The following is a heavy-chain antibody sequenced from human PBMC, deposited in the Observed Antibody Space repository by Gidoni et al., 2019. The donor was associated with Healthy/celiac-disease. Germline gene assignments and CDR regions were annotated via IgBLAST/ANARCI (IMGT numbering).Heavy chain of an antibody. CDR3: AKGLAYYYDSSGYYYYYYGMDV. Sequence: EVQLVESGGGLVQPGRSLRFSCAASGFTSDDYAIHWVRQAPGQGLEWVSGISWNSGSIGYADSMKGRFTISRDNAKNSLYLQMNSLRAEDTALYYCAKGLAYYYDSSGYYYYYYGMDVWGQGTTVTVSS. CDR1: GFTSDDYA. D-gene: IGHD3-22*01. J-gene: IGHJ6*02. CDR2: ISWNSGSI. V-gene: IGHV3-9*02.